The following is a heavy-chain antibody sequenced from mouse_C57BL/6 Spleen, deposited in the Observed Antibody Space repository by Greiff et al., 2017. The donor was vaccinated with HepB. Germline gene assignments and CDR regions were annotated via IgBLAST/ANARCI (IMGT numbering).Heavy chain of an antibody. Sequence: QVQLQQSGAELVKPGASVKISCKASGYAFSSYWMNWVKQRPGKGLEWIGQIYPGDGDTNYNGKFKGKATLTADKSSSTAYMQLSSLTSEDSAVYFCARRDSSGYPYYAMDYWGQGTSVTVSS. V-gene: IGHV1-80*01. D-gene: IGHD3-2*02. CDR3: ARRDSSGYPYYAMDY. J-gene: IGHJ4*01. CDR2: IYPGDGDT. CDR1: GYAFSSYW.